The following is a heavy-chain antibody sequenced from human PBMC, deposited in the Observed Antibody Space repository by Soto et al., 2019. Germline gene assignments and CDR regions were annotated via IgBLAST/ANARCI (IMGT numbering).Heavy chain of an antibody. Sequence: ASVQVSCKASGYTFTDYYISRVRQATAQGLEWMGWINPNTGGTNYPQKFEARVTMTRVTSISPSYMELSMLRSGDTAVYSGASEGRATEDALDMWGQGTMVTVS. CDR2: INPNTGGT. D-gene: IGHD1-26*01. V-gene: IGHV1-2*02. CDR3: ASEGRATEDALDM. J-gene: IGHJ3*02. CDR1: GYTFTDYY.